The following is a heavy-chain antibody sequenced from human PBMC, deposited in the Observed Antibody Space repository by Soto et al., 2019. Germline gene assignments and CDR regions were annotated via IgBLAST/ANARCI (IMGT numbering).Heavy chain of an antibody. CDR1: GYTFTSYA. Sequence: ASVTVSCKASGYTFTSYAMHWVRQAPGQRLEWMGWINAGNGNTKYSQKFQGRVTITRDTSASTAYMELSSLRSEDTAVYYCARDPPHNWGSRRDAFDIWGQGTMVTVSS. CDR2: INAGNGNT. V-gene: IGHV1-3*01. CDR3: ARDPPHNWGSRRDAFDI. D-gene: IGHD7-27*01. J-gene: IGHJ3*02.